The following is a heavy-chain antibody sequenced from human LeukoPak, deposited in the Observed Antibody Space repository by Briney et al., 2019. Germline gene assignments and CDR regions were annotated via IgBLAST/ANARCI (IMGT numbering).Heavy chain of an antibody. V-gene: IGHV3-23*01. CDR1: GLTFSNRA. J-gene: IGHJ4*02. CDR2: ISISGNKI. CDR3: ANELRPNDY. Sequence: PGGSLRLACVVSGLTFSNRAMTWVRQAPGKGLEWVSSISISGNKILYADSVKGRLTISRDNSKNTLFLQMSSLQTEDTGVYFCANELRPNDYWGQGTLVTVS. D-gene: IGHD4-17*01.